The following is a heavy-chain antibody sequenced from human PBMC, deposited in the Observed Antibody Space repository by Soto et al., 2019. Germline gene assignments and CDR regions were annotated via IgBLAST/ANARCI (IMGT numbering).Heavy chain of an antibody. CDR1: GGTFSSYA. CDR2: IIPIFGTA. V-gene: IGHV1-69*13. D-gene: IGHD1-26*01. Sequence: SVKVSCKASGGTFSSYAISWVRQAPGQGLEWMGGIIPIFGTANYAQKFQGRVTITADESTSTAYMELSSLRSEDTAVYYCASGLVGATLSDAFDIWGKGTMVKVSS. J-gene: IGHJ3*02. CDR3: ASGLVGATLSDAFDI.